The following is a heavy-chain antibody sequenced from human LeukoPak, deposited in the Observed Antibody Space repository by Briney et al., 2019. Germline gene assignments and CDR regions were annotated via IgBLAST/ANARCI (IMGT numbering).Heavy chain of an antibody. CDR3: AKDLYDSSGGCIDY. CDR2: ISSSGNTI. V-gene: IGHV3-11*01. D-gene: IGHD3-22*01. CDR1: GFTFSDYY. J-gene: IGHJ4*02. Sequence: GGSLRLSCAASGFTFSDYYMNWIRQAPGKGLEWVSYISSSGNTIYDADSVKGRFTISRDNAKNSLYLQMNSLRAEDTALYYCAKDLYDSSGGCIDYWGQGTLVTVSS.